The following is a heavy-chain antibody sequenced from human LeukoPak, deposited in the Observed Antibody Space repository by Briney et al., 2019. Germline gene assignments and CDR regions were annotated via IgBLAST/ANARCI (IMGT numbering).Heavy chain of an antibody. CDR3: ARYMTPNGDFDY. V-gene: IGHV4-4*07. D-gene: IGHD7-27*01. CDR1: GGSISSYY. J-gene: IGHJ4*02. CDR2: IYTSGST. Sequence: SETLSLTCTVSGGSISSYYWSWIRQPAGKGLEWIGRIYTSGSTNYNPSLKSRVTMSVDTSKNQFSLKLSPVTAADTAVYYCARYMTPNGDFDYWGQGTLVTVSS.